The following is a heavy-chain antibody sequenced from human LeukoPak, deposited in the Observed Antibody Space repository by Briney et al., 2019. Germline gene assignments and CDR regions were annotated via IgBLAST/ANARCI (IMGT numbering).Heavy chain of an antibody. CDR3: ARDTVWGSYRYEYFQH. CDR1: GYTFTSYG. CDR2: ISAYNGNT. D-gene: IGHD3-16*02. Sequence: ASVKVSCKASGYTFTSYGISWVRQAPGQGLEWMGWISAYNGNTNYAQKLQGRVTMTTDTSTSTAYMELRSLRSDDTAVYYCARDTVWGSYRYEYFQHWGQGTLVTVSS. V-gene: IGHV1-18*01. J-gene: IGHJ1*01.